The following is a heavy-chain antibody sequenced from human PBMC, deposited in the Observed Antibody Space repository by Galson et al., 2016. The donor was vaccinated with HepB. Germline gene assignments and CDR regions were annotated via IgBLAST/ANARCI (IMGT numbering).Heavy chain of an antibody. CDR3: GRDHSVVLTTAYNWFDP. CDR1: GFAFGSHW. Sequence: SLRLSCAASGFAFGSHWMHWVRQVPGKGLAWVSRINSDGTISNYADSVKGRFTISRDNAKNTLYLQVNSLRVDDPAIYYCGRDHSVVLTTAYNWFDPWGQGTLVTVAS. V-gene: IGHV3-74*01. CDR2: INSDGTIS. D-gene: IGHD4-23*01. J-gene: IGHJ5*02.